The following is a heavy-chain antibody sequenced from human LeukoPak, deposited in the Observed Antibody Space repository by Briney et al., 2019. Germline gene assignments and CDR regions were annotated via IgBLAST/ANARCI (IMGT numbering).Heavy chain of an antibody. D-gene: IGHD3-22*01. V-gene: IGHV3-30*02. CDR1: GFTFSTYG. Sequence: SGGSLRLSCAASGFTFSTYGMHWVRQAPGKGLEWVAFIRYDGSNKYCADSVKGRFTISRDNSKNTLYLQMNSLRAEDTAVYYCAKGGDSSGYEADYWGQGTLVTVSS. J-gene: IGHJ4*02. CDR3: AKGGDSSGYEADY. CDR2: IRYDGSNK.